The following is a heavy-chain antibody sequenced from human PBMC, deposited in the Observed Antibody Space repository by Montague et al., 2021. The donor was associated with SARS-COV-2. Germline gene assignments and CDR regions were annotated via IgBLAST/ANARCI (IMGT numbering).Heavy chain of an antibody. V-gene: IGHV3-23*01. CDR3: GKWIEGAPACCDY. J-gene: IGHJ4*02. CDR1: GFTFDNHA. D-gene: IGHD1-26*01. CDR2: ISGGGGRT. Sequence: SLRLSCAASGFTFDNHAMTWVRQAPGKGLEWVSTISGGGGRTYYADSAKGRFTISRDNSKSTLFLQMNSLRAADTAVYYCGKWIEGAPACCDYWGQGTLVTVSS.